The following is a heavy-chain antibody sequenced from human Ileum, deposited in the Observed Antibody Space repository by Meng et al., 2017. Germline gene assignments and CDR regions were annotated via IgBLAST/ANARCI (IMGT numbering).Heavy chain of an antibody. CDR1: GFTFSSYW. Sequence: GGSLRLSCAASGFTFSSYWMHWVRQVPGKGLVWVSRIDNDGTSAIYADSVKGRFTTSRDNAKNVLYLQMNSLRAEDTAVYYCARDRPHNWFDPWGQGTLVNGAS. J-gene: IGHJ5*02. CDR2: IDNDGTSA. CDR3: ARDRPHNWFDP. V-gene: IGHV3-74*01.